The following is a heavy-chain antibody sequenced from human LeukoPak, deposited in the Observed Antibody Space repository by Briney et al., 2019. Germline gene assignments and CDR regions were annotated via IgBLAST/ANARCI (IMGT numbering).Heavy chain of an antibody. CDR3: ASSPGYDSSGYYSY. CDR1: GFTFSDYY. D-gene: IGHD3-22*01. V-gene: IGHV3-11*01. CDR2: ISSSGTAI. J-gene: IGHJ4*02. Sequence: PGGSLRLSCAASGFTFSDYYMSWIRQAPGKGLEWVSYISSSGTAIYYADSVKGRFTISRDNAKNSLHLQVNSLRAEDTAVYYCASSPGYDSSGYYSYWGQGTLVTVSS.